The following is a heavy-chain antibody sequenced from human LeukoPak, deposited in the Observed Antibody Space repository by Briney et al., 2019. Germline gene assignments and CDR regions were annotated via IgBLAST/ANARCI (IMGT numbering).Heavy chain of an antibody. V-gene: IGHV3-23*01. J-gene: IGHJ4*02. CDR2: ISGSGGST. D-gene: IGHD3-10*01. CDR3: AKDLMNYNSGSYFSGFDY. CDR1: GFTFNNYA. Sequence: PGGSLRLSCAASGFTFNNYAMNWVRQAPGKGLEWVSGISGSGGSTYYADSVKGRFTISRDNSKNTLYLQMNSLRAEDTAVYYCAKDLMNYNSGSYFSGFDYWGQGTLVTVSS.